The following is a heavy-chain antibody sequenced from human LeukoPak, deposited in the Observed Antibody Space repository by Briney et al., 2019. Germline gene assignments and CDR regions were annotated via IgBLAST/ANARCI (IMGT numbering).Heavy chain of an antibody. CDR1: GGFISSSNW. Sequence: SGTLSLTCAVSGGFISSSNWWSWVRQPPGKGLEWIGEIYHSGSTNYNPSLKSRVTISVDKSRNQFSLKLSSVTAADTAVYYCASPYGDHDAFDIWGQGTMVTVSS. D-gene: IGHD4-17*01. CDR2: IYHSGST. CDR3: ASPYGDHDAFDI. J-gene: IGHJ3*02. V-gene: IGHV4-4*02.